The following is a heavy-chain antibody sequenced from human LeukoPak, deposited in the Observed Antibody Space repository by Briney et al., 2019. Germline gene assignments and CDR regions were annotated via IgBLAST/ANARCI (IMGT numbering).Heavy chain of an antibody. D-gene: IGHD3-3*01. CDR3: ARDRHDFWSGSRDAFDI. Sequence: SETLSLTCTASGVSISSYYWSWIRQPPGKGLEWIGHIYYSGSTNYNPSLKSRGTITVDTSENKSSLQLSTVTAADTAVDYCARDRHDFWSGSRDAFDIWGQGTMVTVSS. CDR2: IYYSGST. CDR1: GVSISSYY. V-gene: IGHV4-59*01. J-gene: IGHJ3*02.